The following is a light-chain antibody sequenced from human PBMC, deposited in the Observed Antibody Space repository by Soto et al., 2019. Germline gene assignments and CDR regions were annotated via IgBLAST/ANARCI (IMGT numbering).Light chain of an antibody. CDR3: CSYAGTTTFVV. J-gene: IGLJ2*01. Sequence: QSVLTQPASVSGSPGQSITISCTETSSDVGSYNLVSWYQQHPGKAPKLIIYEGRQRPSGVSARFSGSKSGNTASLTISGLRAEDEADYFCCSYAGTTTFVVFGGGTKLTVL. V-gene: IGLV2-23*01. CDR1: SSDVGSYNL. CDR2: EGR.